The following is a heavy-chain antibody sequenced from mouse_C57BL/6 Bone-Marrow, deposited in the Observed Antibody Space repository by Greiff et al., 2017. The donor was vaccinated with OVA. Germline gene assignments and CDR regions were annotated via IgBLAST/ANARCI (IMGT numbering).Heavy chain of an antibody. CDR1: GYAFTNYL. CDR3: LYYGSSYSY. J-gene: IGHJ2*01. V-gene: IGHV1-54*01. D-gene: IGHD1-1*01. CDR2: INPGSGGT. Sequence: VHLVESGAELVRPGTSVKVSCKASGYAFTNYLIEWVKQRPGQGLEWIGVINPGSGGTNYNEKFKGKATLTADKSSSTAYMQLSSLTSEDSAVYFCLYYGSSYSYWGQGTTLTVSS.